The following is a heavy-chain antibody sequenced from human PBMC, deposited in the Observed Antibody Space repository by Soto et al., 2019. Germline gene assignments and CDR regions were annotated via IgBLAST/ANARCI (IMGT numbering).Heavy chain of an antibody. Sequence: QVQLVQSGAEVKKPGASVKVSCKASGYTFTSYGMHWVRQAPGQRLEWMGWINAGNGNRKYSQKFQGRVTITRDTSASTAYMELSSLRSEDTTVYYCARDLGGWTDYWGQGTLVTLSS. CDR1: GYTFTSYG. D-gene: IGHD6-19*01. J-gene: IGHJ4*02. V-gene: IGHV1-3*01. CDR2: INAGNGNR. CDR3: ARDLGGWTDY.